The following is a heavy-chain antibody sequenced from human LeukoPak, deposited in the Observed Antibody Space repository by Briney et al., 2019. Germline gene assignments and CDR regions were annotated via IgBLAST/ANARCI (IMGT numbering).Heavy chain of an antibody. CDR2: IYPGDSDT. V-gene: IGHV5-51*01. CDR1: GYSFTIYW. D-gene: IGHD1-20*01. CDR3: ARPITGTTGGDY. J-gene: IGHJ4*02. Sequence: GESRKISVKGSGYSFTIYWSGGVRQMPGKGLEWMGIIYPGDSDTRYSPSFQGKVTISADKSISTAYLQWSSLKASDTAMYYCARPITGTTGGDYCGQGTLVTVSS.